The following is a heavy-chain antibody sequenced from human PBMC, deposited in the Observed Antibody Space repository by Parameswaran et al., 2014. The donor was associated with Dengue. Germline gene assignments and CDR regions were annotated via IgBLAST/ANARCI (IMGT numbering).Heavy chain of an antibody. D-gene: IGHD6-19*01. J-gene: IGHJ4*02. CDR2: ISGSGGST. CDR3: AKDDGSGWYYFDY. V-gene: IGHV3-23*01. Sequence: RWIRQPPRKGLEWVSAISGSGGSTYYADSVKGRFTISRDNSKNTLYLQMNSLRAEDTAVYYCAKDDGSGWYYFDYWGQGTLVTVSS.